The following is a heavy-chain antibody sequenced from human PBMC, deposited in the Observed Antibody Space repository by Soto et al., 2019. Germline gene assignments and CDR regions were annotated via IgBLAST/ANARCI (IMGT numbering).Heavy chain of an antibody. CDR2: FYHSGST. J-gene: IGHJ6*02. Sequence: QLQLQESGSGLVKPSQTLSLICAVSGGSISSGGYSWSWIRQPPGKGLEWIGYFYHSGSTYYSPSLKSRVTISLDRSKNQFSLKLTSVTAADTAVYYCASAYYYFGMDVWGQGTTVTVSS. V-gene: IGHV4-30-2*01. CDR1: GGSISSGGYS. CDR3: ASAYYYFGMDV.